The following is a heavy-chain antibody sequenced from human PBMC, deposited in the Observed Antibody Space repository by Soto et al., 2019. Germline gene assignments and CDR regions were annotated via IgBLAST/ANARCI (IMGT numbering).Heavy chain of an antibody. D-gene: IGHD3-22*01. Sequence: GASVKVSFKASGYTFTSYDINWVRQATGQGLEWMGWMNPNSGNTGYAQKFQGRVTMTRNTSISTAYMELSSLRSEDTAVYYCARGRTIVVVITQDYYYGMDVWGQGTTVTVSS. J-gene: IGHJ6*02. CDR2: MNPNSGNT. CDR1: GYTFTSYD. V-gene: IGHV1-8*01. CDR3: ARGRTIVVVITQDYYYGMDV.